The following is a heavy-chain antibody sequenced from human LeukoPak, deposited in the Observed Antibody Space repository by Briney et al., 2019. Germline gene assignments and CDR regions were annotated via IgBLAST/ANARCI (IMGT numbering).Heavy chain of an antibody. CDR1: GGSISSYY. Sequence: KPSETLSLTCTVSGGSISSYYWSWIRQPPGKGLEWIGYIYYSGSTNYNPSLTSRVTISVDTSKNQFSLKLSSVTAADTAVYYCARASAHRGIAVAGVYWYFDLWGRGTLVTVSS. J-gene: IGHJ2*01. CDR3: ARASAHRGIAVAGVYWYFDL. V-gene: IGHV4-59*01. D-gene: IGHD6-19*01. CDR2: IYYSGST.